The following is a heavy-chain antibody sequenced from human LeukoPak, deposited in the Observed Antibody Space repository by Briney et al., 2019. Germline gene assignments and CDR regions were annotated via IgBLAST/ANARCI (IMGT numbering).Heavy chain of an antibody. CDR3: ATDGYTTPDH. J-gene: IGHJ4*02. CDR2: INPNTGGT. D-gene: IGHD5-18*01. CDR1: GGTFSSYA. Sequence: ASVKVSCKASGGTFSSYAISWVRQAPGQGLEWVGWINPNTGGTNYAQKFQGRVTMTRDTSISTAYMELNRLTSDDTAVYYCATDGYTTPDHWGQGTLVTVSS. V-gene: IGHV1-2*02.